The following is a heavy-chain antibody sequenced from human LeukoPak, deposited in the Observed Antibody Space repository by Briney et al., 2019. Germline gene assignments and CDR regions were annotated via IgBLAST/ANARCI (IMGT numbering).Heavy chain of an antibody. Sequence: SGPTLVKPTQTLTLTCTFSGFSLSTSGVGVGWIRQPPGKALEWLALIYWDDDKRYSPSLKSRLTITKDTSKNQVVLTMTNMDPVDTATYYCAHLGLKTGQKTAGDSSSSDYFQHWGQGTLVTVSS. CDR3: AHLGLKTGQKTAGDSSSSDYFQH. CDR1: GFSLSTSGVG. J-gene: IGHJ1*01. V-gene: IGHV2-5*02. D-gene: IGHD6-6*01. CDR2: IYWDDDK.